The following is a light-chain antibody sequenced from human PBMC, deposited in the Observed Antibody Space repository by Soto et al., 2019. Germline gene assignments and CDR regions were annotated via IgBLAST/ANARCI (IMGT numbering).Light chain of an antibody. J-gene: IGKJ2*01. Sequence: DIQMTQSPSSLSASVGDRVTITCRASQRISNSLNWYQHKPGKAPDLLIYAASNLQSGVPSRFSGSGSGTDFTLTISSLQPEDFATYYCQQSYSSPQMYTFGQGTKLEIK. CDR1: QRISNS. CDR3: QQSYSSPQMYT. V-gene: IGKV1-39*01. CDR2: AAS.